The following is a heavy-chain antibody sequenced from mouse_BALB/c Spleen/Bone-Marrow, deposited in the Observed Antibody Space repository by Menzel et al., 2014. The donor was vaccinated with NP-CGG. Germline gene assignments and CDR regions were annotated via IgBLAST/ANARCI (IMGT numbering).Heavy chain of an antibody. V-gene: IGHV3-1*02. D-gene: IGHD2-3*01. CDR3: ARTDGYYAMDY. CDR2: IHYSGYT. CDR1: GYSITSGYS. J-gene: IGHJ4*01. Sequence: VQLQQSGPDLAKPSQSLSLTCTVTGYSITSGYSWHWIRQFPGNILEWMGYIHYSGYTNYNPSLKSRISITRDTSKNQFFLQLSSVTTEDTATYYCARTDGYYAMDYWGQGTSVTVSS.